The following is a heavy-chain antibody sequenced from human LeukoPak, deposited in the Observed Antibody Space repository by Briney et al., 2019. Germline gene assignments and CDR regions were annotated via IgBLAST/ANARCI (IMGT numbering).Heavy chain of an antibody. Sequence: GEFLKISRKGSGYSFTSYWIGWVRQMSGKGPEGRGIIYPGGSDTRYSPSFQGQVTISADKSISTAYLQWSSLKASDTAMYYCARHIEYSSSVWYFDLWGRGTLVTVSS. D-gene: IGHD6-6*01. CDR3: ARHIEYSSSVWYFDL. CDR1: GYSFTSYW. CDR2: IYPGGSDT. V-gene: IGHV5-51*01. J-gene: IGHJ2*01.